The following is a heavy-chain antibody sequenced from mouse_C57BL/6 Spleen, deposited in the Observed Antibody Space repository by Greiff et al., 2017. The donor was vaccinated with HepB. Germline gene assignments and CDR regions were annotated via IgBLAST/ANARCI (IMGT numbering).Heavy chain of an antibody. J-gene: IGHJ3*01. CDR1: GYTFTSYW. CDR2: IYPSDSET. CDR3: AIYGSSHNFAY. V-gene: IGHV1-61*01. Sequence: VQLQQPGAELVRPGSSVKLSCKASGYTFTSYWMDWVKQRPGQGLEWIGNIYPSDSETHYNQKFKDKATLTVDKSSSTAYMQLSSLTYEDSAVYYCAIYGSSHNFAYWGQGTLVTVSA. D-gene: IGHD1-1*01.